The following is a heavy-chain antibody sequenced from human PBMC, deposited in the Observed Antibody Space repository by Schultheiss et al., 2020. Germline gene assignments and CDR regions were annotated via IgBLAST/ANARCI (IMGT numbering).Heavy chain of an antibody. CDR3: AKDGIAVAGYDAFDI. CDR2: ISGSGDNT. V-gene: IGHV3-23*01. D-gene: IGHD6-19*01. Sequence: GESLKISCAASGFTFSSYAMSWVRQAPGKGLEWVSAISGSGDNTFYADSVKGRFTISRDNSKNTLYLQMNSLRAEDTAVYYCAKDGIAVAGYDAFDIWGQGTMVTVSS. CDR1: GFTFSSYA. J-gene: IGHJ3*02.